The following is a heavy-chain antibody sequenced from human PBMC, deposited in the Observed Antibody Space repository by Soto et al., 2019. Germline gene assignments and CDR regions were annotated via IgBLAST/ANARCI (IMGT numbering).Heavy chain of an antibody. D-gene: IGHD2-2*01. J-gene: IGHJ3*02. CDR1: GGTFSSYT. CDR2: IIPILGIA. CDR3: ARLGYCSSTSCRHYAFDI. V-gene: IGHV1-69*02. Sequence: QVQLVQSGAEVKKPGSSVKVSCTASGGTFSSYTISWVRQAPGQGLEWMGRIIPILGIANYAQKFQGRVTITADKSTSTAYMELSSLRSEDTAVYYCARLGYCSSTSCRHYAFDIWGQGTMVTVSS.